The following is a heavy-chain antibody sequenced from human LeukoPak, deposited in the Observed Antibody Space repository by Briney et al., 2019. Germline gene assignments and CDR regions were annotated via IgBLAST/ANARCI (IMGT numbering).Heavy chain of an antibody. CDR1: GFTFSSYS. D-gene: IGHD5-12*01. CDR3: ASISGLPRAFDI. CDR2: ISSSSSYI. Sequence: GGSLRLSCAASGFTFSSYSMNWVRQAPGKGLEWVSSISSSSSYIYYADSVKGRFTISRDNAKNSLYLQMNSLRAEDTAVYYCASISGLPRAFDIWGQGTMVTVSS. J-gene: IGHJ3*02. V-gene: IGHV3-21*01.